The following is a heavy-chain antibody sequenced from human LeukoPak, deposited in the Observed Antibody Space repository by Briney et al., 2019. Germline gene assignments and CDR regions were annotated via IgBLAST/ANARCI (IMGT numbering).Heavy chain of an antibody. V-gene: IGHV3-23*01. D-gene: IGHD6-19*01. Sequence: PGGSLRLSCAASGFTFSSYAMSWVRQAPGKGLEWVSAISGSGGSTYYADSVKGRFTISRDNSKNTLYLQMNSLRAEDTAVYYCARARISSGWYLTDFDYWGQGTLVTVSS. J-gene: IGHJ4*02. CDR2: ISGSGGST. CDR3: ARARISSGWYLTDFDY. CDR1: GFTFSSYA.